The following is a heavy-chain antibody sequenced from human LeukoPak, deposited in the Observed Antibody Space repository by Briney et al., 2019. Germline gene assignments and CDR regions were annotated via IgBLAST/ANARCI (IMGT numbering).Heavy chain of an antibody. J-gene: IGHJ4*02. CDR2: IYPGDSDT. V-gene: IGHV5-51*01. CDR1: GYSFTSYW. D-gene: IGHD2-2*01. CDR3: ARRRSCTSTSCYEYFDY. Sequence: GESLKISCKGSGYSFTSYWIGWVRQVRGKGLGWMGIIYPGDSDTRYSPSFQGQVTISADKSISTAYLQWSSLKASDTAVYYCARRRSCTSTSCYEYFDYWGQGTLVTVSS.